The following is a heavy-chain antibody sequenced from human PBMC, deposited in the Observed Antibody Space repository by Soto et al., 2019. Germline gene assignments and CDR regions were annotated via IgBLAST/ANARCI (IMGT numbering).Heavy chain of an antibody. Sequence: RAALKGSCKGAGYTFTVDYVHWVRQAHGQGLEWMGWINPNSGDTYLAQRFQGRVTMTTDTATSTAYMDLRSLRSDDTAVYYCARDGERDTGLNFYYYLHGMDAWGQGTRVTVSS. J-gene: IGHJ6*02. CDR2: INPNSGDT. CDR3: ARDGERDTGLNFYYYLHGMDA. V-gene: IGHV1-2*02. D-gene: IGHD1-1*01. CDR1: GYTFTVDY.